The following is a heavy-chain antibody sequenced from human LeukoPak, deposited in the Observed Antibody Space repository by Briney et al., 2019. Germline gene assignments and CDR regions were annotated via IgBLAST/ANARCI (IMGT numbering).Heavy chain of an antibody. CDR1: GGSFSGYY. J-gene: IGHJ4*02. Sequence: SETLSLTCAVYGGSFSGYYWSWIRQPPGKGLEWIGEVNHSGSTNYNPSLKSRVTISVDTSKNQFSLKLSSVTAADTAVYYCASLHLGYSYGALFEYWGQGTLVTVSS. CDR2: VNHSGST. V-gene: IGHV4-34*01. D-gene: IGHD5-18*01. CDR3: ASLHLGYSYGALFEY.